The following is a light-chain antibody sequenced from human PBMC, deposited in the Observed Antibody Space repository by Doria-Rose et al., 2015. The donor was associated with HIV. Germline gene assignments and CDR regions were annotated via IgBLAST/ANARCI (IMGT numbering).Light chain of an antibody. V-gene: IGKV4-1*01. CDR3: QQYYDTPS. Sequence: TQSPESLGMSLGERATLNCKSNQSLLYTSKNYLAWYQQKPGQPPKLLIYWASTRQSGVPARFSGSGSGTDATLTIMSLEAEDVAVDYCQQYYDTPSFGPGTTVDIK. CDR2: WAS. CDR1: QSLLYTSKNY. J-gene: IGKJ3*01.